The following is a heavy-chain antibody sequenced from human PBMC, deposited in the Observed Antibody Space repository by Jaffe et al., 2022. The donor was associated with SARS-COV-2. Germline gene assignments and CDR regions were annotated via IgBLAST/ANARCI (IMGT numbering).Heavy chain of an antibody. CDR1: GGSISSYY. D-gene: IGHD3-16*01. V-gene: IGHV4-59*01. Sequence: QVQLQESGPGLVKPSETLSLTCTVSGGSISSYYWSWIRQPPGKGLEWIGYIYYSGSTNYNPSLKSRVTISVDTSKNQFSLKLSSVTAADTAVYYCARDGFGGMIGGPGAFDIWGQGTMVTVSS. CDR2: IYYSGST. J-gene: IGHJ3*02. CDR3: ARDGFGGMIGGPGAFDI.